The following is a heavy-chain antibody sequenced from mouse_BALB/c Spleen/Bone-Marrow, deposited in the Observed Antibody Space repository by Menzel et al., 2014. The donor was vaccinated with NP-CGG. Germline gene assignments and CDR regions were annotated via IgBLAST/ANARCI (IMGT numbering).Heavy chain of an antibody. J-gene: IGHJ4*01. D-gene: IGHD2-12*01. CDR1: GFSFNNYV. CDR3: ARREGYSMDC. Sequence: EVQLVESGGVLVKPGGSLKLSCAASGFSFNNYVMSWVRQTPEKRLEWVATVTNSGSSNYYRDNVKGRFTISRDNANNTLYLKMNSLRSEDTAIYYCARREGYSMDCWGQGTSVTVSS. CDR2: VTNSGSSN. V-gene: IGHV5-9-3*01.